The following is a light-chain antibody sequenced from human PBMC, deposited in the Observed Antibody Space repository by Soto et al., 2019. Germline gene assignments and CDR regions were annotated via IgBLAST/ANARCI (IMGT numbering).Light chain of an antibody. CDR2: ENT. V-gene: IGLV2-23*01. CDR1: SSDVP. Sequence: QSALTQPASVSGSPGQSITISCTRSSSDVPVSWFQHHPDKAPKLIIHENTKRPSGVSDRFSGSKSGDTASLTITGLQAEDEAHYYCCSDAGMMFGGGTQVTVL. CDR3: CSDAGMM. J-gene: IGLJ3*02.